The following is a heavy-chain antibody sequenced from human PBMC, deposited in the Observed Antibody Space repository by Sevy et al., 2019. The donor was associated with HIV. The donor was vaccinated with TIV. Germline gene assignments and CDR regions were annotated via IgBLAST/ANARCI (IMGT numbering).Heavy chain of an antibody. J-gene: IGHJ3*02. CDR2: IIPIFGTA. Sequence: ASVKVSCKASGGTFSSYAISWVRQAPGQGLEWMGRIIPIFGTANYAQKFQGRVTITADESTSTAYMELSSLRSEDTAVYYCARAFHHYYYGSGRHKSWAFDIWGQGTMVTVSS. V-gene: IGHV1-69*13. CDR3: ARAFHHYYYGSGRHKSWAFDI. CDR1: GGTFSSYA. D-gene: IGHD3-10*01.